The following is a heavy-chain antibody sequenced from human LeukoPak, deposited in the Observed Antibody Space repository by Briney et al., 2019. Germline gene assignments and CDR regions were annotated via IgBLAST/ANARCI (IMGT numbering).Heavy chain of an antibody. D-gene: IGHD3-22*01. CDR2: IIPILGIE. Sequence: GSSVKVSCKASGGTFSSYAISWVRQAPGQGLEWMARIIPILGIENYAQKFQGRVTITADKSTSTAYMELSSLRSEDTAVYYCARDGNYYDSSGYYYHWFDPWGQGTLVTVSS. CDR1: GGTFSSYA. CDR3: ARDGNYYDSSGYYYHWFDP. J-gene: IGHJ5*02. V-gene: IGHV1-69*04.